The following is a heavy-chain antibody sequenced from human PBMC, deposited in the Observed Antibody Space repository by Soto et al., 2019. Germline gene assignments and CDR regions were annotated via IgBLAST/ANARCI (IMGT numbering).Heavy chain of an antibody. D-gene: IGHD6-19*01. CDR1: GFTFDDYA. V-gene: IGHV3-9*01. Sequence: EVQPVESGGGLVQPGRSLRLSCAASGFTFDDYAMHWVRQVPGKGLEWVSGISWNSGKAGYADSVKGRFTISRDNAKNSLYLQMNSLRPDDTALYYCAKDVLSVVAGYYFDYWGQGTLVTVSS. CDR2: ISWNSGKA. CDR3: AKDVLSVVAGYYFDY. J-gene: IGHJ4*02.